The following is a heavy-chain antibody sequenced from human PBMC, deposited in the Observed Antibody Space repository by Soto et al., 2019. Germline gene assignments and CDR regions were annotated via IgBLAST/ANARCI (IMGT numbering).Heavy chain of an antibody. CDR3: ENGEAPYYDILTY. D-gene: IGHD3-9*01. Sequence: PGLPHRDRWGASGFTCVDLARRWVRQAPGKGLEWVSAISASGSSTYFADSVKGRFTISRDNSKNTLYLQMNSLKADDTSVYYCENGEAPYYDILTYWRQGTLVTVSS. CDR2: ISASGSST. CDR1: GFTCVDLA. J-gene: IGHJ4*02. V-gene: IGHV3-23*01.